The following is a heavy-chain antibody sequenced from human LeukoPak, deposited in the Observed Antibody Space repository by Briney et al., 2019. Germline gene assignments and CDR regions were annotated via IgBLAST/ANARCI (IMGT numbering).Heavy chain of an antibody. CDR3: ARDRRIAVAGTSDHYYYYYYMDV. D-gene: IGHD6-19*01. CDR2: INPSGGST. Sequence: ASVKVSCKASGYTFTSYYMHWVRQAPGQGLEWMGIINPSGGSTSYAQKFQGRVTMTRDMSTSTVYMELSSLRSEDTAVYYCARDRRIAVAGTSDHYYYYYYMDVWGKGTTVTVSS. CDR1: GYTFTSYY. J-gene: IGHJ6*03. V-gene: IGHV1-46*01.